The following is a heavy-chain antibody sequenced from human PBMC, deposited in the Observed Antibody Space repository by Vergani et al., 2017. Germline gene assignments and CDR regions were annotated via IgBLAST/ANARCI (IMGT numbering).Heavy chain of an antibody. D-gene: IGHD2-21*01. CDR3: TRHDPGGDGACLHFDH. J-gene: IGHJ4*02. V-gene: IGHV5-51*01. CDR2: INPIDSKI. Sequence: EVMLVQSGAEVKKPGESLKISCKYSESSFISNEIAWVRQMSGKGLQWMGNINPIDSKIAYSPSFQGQAIMSLDKSITTAYLQWRSLKASDTAIYYCTRHDPGGDGACLHFDHWGQGTQVTVSS. CDR1: ESSFISNE.